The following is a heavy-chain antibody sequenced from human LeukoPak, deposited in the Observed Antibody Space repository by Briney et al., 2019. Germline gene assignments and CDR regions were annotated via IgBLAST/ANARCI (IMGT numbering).Heavy chain of an antibody. V-gene: IGHV3-23*05. Sequence: GGPLRLSCAVSGFTFSSYAMSWVRQAPGKGLEWVSAIDSSGSYTWYDDSVKGRFTISRDNSKNTLYLQMDSLRAEDTAVYYCAKGSAGGRPYYFDYWGQGTLVPVSS. CDR2: IDSSGSYT. CDR1: GFTFSSYA. CDR3: AKGSAGGRPYYFDY. J-gene: IGHJ4*02. D-gene: IGHD6-13*01.